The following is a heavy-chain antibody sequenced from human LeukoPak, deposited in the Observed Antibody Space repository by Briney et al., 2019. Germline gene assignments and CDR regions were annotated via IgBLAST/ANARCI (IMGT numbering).Heavy chain of an antibody. V-gene: IGHV4-59*01. D-gene: IGHD2-21*02. J-gene: IGHJ3*02. CDR1: GGSISSYY. Sequence: SETLSLTCTVSGGSISSYYWSWIRQPPGKGLEWIGYIYYSGSTNYYPSLKSRVTISVDTSKNQFSLKLSSVTAADTAVYYCARSLAYCGGNCYPLDAFDIWGQGTMVTVSS. CDR3: ARSLAYCGGNCYPLDAFDI. CDR2: IYYSGST.